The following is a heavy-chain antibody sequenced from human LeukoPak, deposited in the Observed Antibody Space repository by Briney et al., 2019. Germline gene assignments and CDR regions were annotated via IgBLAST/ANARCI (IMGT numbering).Heavy chain of an antibody. D-gene: IGHD1-26*01. CDR3: AKDEYSGSYNAFDI. V-gene: IGHV3-23*01. Sequence: GASLRLSCAASGFTFSSYAMSWVRQAPGKGQEWVSAISGSGGSTYYADSVKGRFTISRDNSKNTLYLQMNSLRAEDTAVYYCAKDEYSGSYNAFDIWGQGTMVTVSS. CDR2: ISGSGGST. J-gene: IGHJ3*02. CDR1: GFTFSSYA.